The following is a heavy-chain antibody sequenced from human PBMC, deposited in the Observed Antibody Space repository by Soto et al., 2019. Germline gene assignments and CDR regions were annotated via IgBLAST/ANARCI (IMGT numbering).Heavy chain of an antibody. CDR3: ARDNPVDTDRPQHIDC. CDR2: ISAYNGNT. J-gene: IGHJ4*02. V-gene: IGHV1-18*01. Sequence: GASVKVSCKAAGYTFTIYGISWVRQAPGQGLEWMGWISAYNGNTNYAQKLQDRVTMTTDTSTSTAYMELRSLRSDDTAVYYCARDNPVDTDRPQHIDCWGQGTLVTVSS. D-gene: IGHD5-18*01. CDR1: GYTFTIYG.